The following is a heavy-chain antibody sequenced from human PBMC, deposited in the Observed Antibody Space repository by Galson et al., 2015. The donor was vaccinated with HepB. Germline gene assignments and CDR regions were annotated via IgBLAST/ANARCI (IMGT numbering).Heavy chain of an antibody. CDR2: ISYDGSNK. CDR3: ARDSGDIVVVPAYDMDV. CDR1: GFTFSSYA. Sequence: SLRLSCAASGFTFSSYAMHWVRQAPGKGLEWVAVISYDGSNKYYADSVKGRFTISRDNSKNTLYLQMNSLRAEDTAVYYCARDSGDIVVVPAYDMDVWGKGTTVTVSS. J-gene: IGHJ6*03. V-gene: IGHV3-30-3*01. D-gene: IGHD2-2*01.